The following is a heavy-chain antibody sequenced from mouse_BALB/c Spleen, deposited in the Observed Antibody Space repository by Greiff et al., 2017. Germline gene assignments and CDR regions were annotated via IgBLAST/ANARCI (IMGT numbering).Heavy chain of an antibody. V-gene: IGHV2-2*02. Sequence: VQLVESGPGLVQPSQSLSITCTVSGFSLTSYGVHWVRQSPGKGLEWLGVIWSGGSTDYNAAFISRLSISKDNSKSQVFFKMNSLQANDTAIYYCASPYYYGSVYWYFDVWGAGTTVTVSS. CDR3: ASPYYYGSVYWYFDV. D-gene: IGHD1-1*01. CDR1: GFSLTSYG. CDR2: IWSGGST. J-gene: IGHJ1*01.